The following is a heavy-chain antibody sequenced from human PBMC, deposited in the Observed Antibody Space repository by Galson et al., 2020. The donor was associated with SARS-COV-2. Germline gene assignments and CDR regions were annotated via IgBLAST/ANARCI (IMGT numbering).Heavy chain of an antibody. CDR3: ARGRSRSHNWFDP. CDR2: MNPNSGNT. J-gene: IGHJ5*02. V-gene: IGHV1-8*01. CDR1: GYTFTSYD. Sequence: ASVKVSCKASGYTFTSYDINWVRQATGQGLEWMGWMNPNSGNTGYAQKFQGRVTMTRNTSINTAYMELSSLRSEDTAVYYCARGRSRSHNWFDPWGQGTLVTVSS. D-gene: IGHD3-10*01.